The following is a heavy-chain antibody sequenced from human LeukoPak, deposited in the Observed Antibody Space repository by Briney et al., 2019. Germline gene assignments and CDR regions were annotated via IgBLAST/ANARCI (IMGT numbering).Heavy chain of an antibody. CDR2: INHSGST. J-gene: IGHJ4*02. Sequence: SKTLSLTCAVYGGSFSGYYWSWIRQPPGKGLEWIGEINHSGSTNYNPSLKSRVTISVDTSKNQFSLKLSSVTAADTAVYYCAREGGSSSWTDRGQGTLVTVSS. D-gene: IGHD6-13*01. V-gene: IGHV4-34*01. CDR1: GGSFSGYY. CDR3: AREGGSSSWTD.